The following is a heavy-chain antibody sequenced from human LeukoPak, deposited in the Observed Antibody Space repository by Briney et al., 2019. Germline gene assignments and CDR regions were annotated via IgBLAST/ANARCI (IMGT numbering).Heavy chain of an antibody. CDR2: IYYSGST. V-gene: IGHV4-30-4*08. CDR1: GGSISSGDYY. CDR3: AREHYHDSSGYYYWFDP. J-gene: IGHJ5*02. Sequence: SQTLSLTCTVSGGSISSGDYYWSWIRQPPGKGLEWIGYIYYSGSTYYNPSLKSRVSISVDTSKNQFSLKLNSVTAADTAVYYRAREHYHDSSGYYYWFDPWGQGTLVTVSS. D-gene: IGHD3-22*01.